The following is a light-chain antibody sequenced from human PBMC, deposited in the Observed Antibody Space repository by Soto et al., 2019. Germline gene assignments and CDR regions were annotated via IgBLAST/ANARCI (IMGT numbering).Light chain of an antibody. J-gene: IGKJ2*01. CDR3: MQGLQTPYT. CDR1: QSLLHSNGYKY. Sequence: DLVMTQSPLSLPVTPGEPASISCRSSQSLLHSNGYKYLDWYLQKPGQSPRLLIFLASNRASGVPDRFSGGGSGTDFTLKISRVEAEDVGVYYCMQGLQTPYTFGRGTKLEI. CDR2: LAS. V-gene: IGKV2-28*01.